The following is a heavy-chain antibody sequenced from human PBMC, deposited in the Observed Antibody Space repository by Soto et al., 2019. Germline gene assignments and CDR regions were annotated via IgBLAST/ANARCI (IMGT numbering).Heavy chain of an antibody. CDR1: GYTFTSYG. D-gene: IGHD6-13*01. V-gene: IGHV1-18*01. CDR3: ARDLGGRYSSSWYSDFDY. Sequence: ASVKVSCKASGYTFTSYGISWVRQAPGQGLEGMGWISAYNGNTNYAQKLQGRVTMTTDTSTSTAYMELRSLRSDDTAVYYCARDLGGRYSSSWYSDFDYWGQGTLVTVSS. CDR2: ISAYNGNT. J-gene: IGHJ4*02.